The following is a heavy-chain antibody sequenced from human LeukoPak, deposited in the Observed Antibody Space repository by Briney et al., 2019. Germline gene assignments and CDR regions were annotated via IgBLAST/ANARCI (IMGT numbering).Heavy chain of an antibody. J-gene: IGHJ4*02. Sequence: GGSLRLSCAASGFTFSRYWMSWVRQAPGKGLEWVANIKKGGSGKYYVDSVKGRFTISRDNVNNSLYLQMSSLEAEDTAVYYCARGGGWYSDYWGQGTLVTVSS. CDR3: ARGGGWYSDY. V-gene: IGHV3-7*03. CDR2: IKKGGSGK. CDR1: GFTFSRYW. D-gene: IGHD6-19*01.